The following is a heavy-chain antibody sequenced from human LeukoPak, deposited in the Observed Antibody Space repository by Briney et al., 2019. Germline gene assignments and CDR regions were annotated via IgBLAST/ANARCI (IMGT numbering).Heavy chain of an antibody. Sequence: PGRSLRLSCAASGFIFDDYAMHWVRQAPGKGLEWVSGISWNTGSIGYADSVKGRFTISRDNAKNFLYLQMNSLRAEDTALYYCAKDRSSSGYDAFDIWGQGTMVTVSS. CDR3: AKDRSSSGYDAFDI. V-gene: IGHV3-9*01. CDR1: GFIFDDYA. D-gene: IGHD3-22*01. CDR2: ISWNTGSI. J-gene: IGHJ3*02.